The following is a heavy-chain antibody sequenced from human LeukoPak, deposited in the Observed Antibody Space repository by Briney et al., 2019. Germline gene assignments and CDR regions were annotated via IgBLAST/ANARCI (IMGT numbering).Heavy chain of an antibody. CDR1: GFTFSSSA. CDR2: ISGSDSST. Sequence: PGGSLRLSCAASGFTFSSSAMSWVRQAPGKGLEWVSTISGSDSSTHYADSVKGRFTISRDNSKNTLYLQMNSLRADDTAVYYCAKSGYNRFDYWGQGTLATVSS. V-gene: IGHV3-23*01. D-gene: IGHD5-24*01. J-gene: IGHJ4*02. CDR3: AKSGYNRFDY.